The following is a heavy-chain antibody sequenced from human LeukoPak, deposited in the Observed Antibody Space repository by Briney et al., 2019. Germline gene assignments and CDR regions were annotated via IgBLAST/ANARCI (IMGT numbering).Heavy chain of an antibody. CDR2: IIPIFGIA. V-gene: IGHV1-69*04. J-gene: IGHJ4*02. CDR1: GGTFSSYA. D-gene: IGHD6-13*01. Sequence: GASVKVSCKASGGTFSSYAISWVRQAPGQGLEWMGRIIPIFGIANYAQKFQGRVTITAGKSTSTAYMELSSLRSEDTAVYYCAREVAEGGSSWTLYYFDYWGQGTLVTVSS. CDR3: AREVAEGGSSWTLYYFDY.